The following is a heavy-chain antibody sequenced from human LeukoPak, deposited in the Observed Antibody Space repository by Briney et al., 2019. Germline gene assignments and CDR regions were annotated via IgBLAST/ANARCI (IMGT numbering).Heavy chain of an antibody. V-gene: IGHV4-34*01. J-gene: IGHJ4*02. CDR2: INHSGST. D-gene: IGHD2-21*02. Sequence: SETLSLTCAVYGGSFSGYYWSWIRQPPGKGLEWIGEINHSGSTNYNPSLKSRVTISVDTSKNQFSLKLSSVTAADTAVYYCARGCLGGGDCYSDYWGQGTLVTVSS. CDR3: ARGCLGGGDCYSDY. CDR1: GGSFSGYY.